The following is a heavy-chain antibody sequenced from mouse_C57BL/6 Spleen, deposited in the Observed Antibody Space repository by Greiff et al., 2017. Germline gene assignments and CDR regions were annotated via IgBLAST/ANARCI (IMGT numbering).Heavy chain of an antibody. D-gene: IGHD2-4*01. CDR3: ARAPYDYDASYYAMDY. Sequence: EVQRVESGGGLVKPGGSLKLSCAASGFTFSDYGMHWVRQAPEKGLEWVAYISSGSSTIYYADTVKGRFTISRDNAKNTLFLQMTSLRSEDTAMYYCARAPYDYDASYYAMDYWGQGTSVTVSS. V-gene: IGHV5-17*01. J-gene: IGHJ4*01. CDR2: ISSGSSTI. CDR1: GFTFSDYG.